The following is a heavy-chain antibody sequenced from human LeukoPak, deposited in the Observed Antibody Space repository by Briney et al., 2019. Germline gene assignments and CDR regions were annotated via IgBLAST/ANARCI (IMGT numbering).Heavy chain of an antibody. V-gene: IGHV4-59*01. Sequence: SETLSLTCTVSGGSIRSYYWSWIRQPPGKRLEWIGYISDSGSTNYNPSLKSRVTISVDTPKGQFSLKLSSVTAADTAVYYCARGDSSSWSFKIWGQGTLVTVSS. CDR1: GGSIRSYY. J-gene: IGHJ4*02. CDR3: ARGDSSSWSFKI. D-gene: IGHD6-13*01. CDR2: ISDSGST.